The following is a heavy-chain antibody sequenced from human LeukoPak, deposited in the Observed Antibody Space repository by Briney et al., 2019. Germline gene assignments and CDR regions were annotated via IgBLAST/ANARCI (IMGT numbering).Heavy chain of an antibody. CDR2: ISSSSSTI. V-gene: IGHV3-48*02. CDR1: GFTFSSYS. Sequence: GGSLRLSCAASGFTFSSYSMNWVRPAPGKGLEWVSYISSSSSTIYYADSVKGRFTISRDNAENSLYLQMNSLRDEDTAVYYCARGPRRRYYYYGMDVWGQGTTVTVSS. CDR3: ARGPRRRYYYYGMDV. J-gene: IGHJ6*02.